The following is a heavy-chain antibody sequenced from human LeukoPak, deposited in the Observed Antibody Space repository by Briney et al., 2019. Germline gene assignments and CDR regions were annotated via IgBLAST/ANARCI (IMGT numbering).Heavy chain of an antibody. CDR2: INHSGST. CDR1: GGSFSGYY. Sequence: PSETLSLTCAVYGGSFSGYYWSWIRQPPGKGLEWIGEINHSGSTNYNPSLKSRVTISVDTSKNQFSLKLSSVTAADTAVYYCARGRPSNDFWSGYYGAGTYFVYWGQGTLVTVSS. CDR3: ARGRPSNDFWSGYYGAGTYFVY. V-gene: IGHV4-34*01. J-gene: IGHJ4*02. D-gene: IGHD3-3*01.